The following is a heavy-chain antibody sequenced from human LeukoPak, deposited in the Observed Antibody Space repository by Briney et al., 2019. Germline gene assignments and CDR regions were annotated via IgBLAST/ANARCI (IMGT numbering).Heavy chain of an antibody. CDR1: GFTFSTYA. D-gene: IGHD5-18*01. V-gene: IGHV3-30-3*01. CDR2: ISYDGSNK. J-gene: IGHJ6*02. Sequence: GRSLRLSCTASGFTFSTYAMHWVRQAPGKGLEWVAVISYDGSNKYYADSVKGRFTISRDNSKNTLYLQMNSLRAEDTAVYYCARGRGRGYSYGNYYYYGMDVWGQGTTVTVSS. CDR3: ARGRGRGYSYGNYYYYGMDV.